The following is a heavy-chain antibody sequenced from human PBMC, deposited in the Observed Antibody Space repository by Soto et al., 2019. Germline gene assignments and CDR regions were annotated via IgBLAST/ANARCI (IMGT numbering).Heavy chain of an antibody. Sequence: GGSLRLSCTASGFTFSNAWMNWVRQAPGKGLEWVGHIRTKTDGGTTDYAAPVKGRFIISRDDSKNMLYLQMNSLKTEDTAVYYCTTEGTYYYDSFDYWGQGTLVTVSS. D-gene: IGHD3-22*01. CDR3: TTEGTYYYDSFDY. V-gene: IGHV3-15*07. CDR1: GFTFSNAW. J-gene: IGHJ4*02. CDR2: IRTKTDGGTT.